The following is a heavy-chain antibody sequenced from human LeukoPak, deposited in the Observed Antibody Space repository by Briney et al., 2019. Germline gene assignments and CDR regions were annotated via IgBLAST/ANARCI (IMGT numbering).Heavy chain of an antibody. Sequence: GESLKISCKGSGYRFTDYWIGWVRQMPGKGLEWMGIIYPGDSDTRYSPSFQGQVTISVDKSIKIAYLQWSSLKASDTAIYYCARHDPVFSNAWYFFDSWGQGTLVTVSS. V-gene: IGHV5-51*01. D-gene: IGHD6-19*01. CDR3: ARHDPVFSNAWYFFDS. CDR1: GYRFTDYW. CDR2: IYPGDSDT. J-gene: IGHJ4*02.